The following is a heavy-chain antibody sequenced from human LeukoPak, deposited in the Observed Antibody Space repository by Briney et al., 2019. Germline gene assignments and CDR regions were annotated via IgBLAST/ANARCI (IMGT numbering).Heavy chain of an antibody. V-gene: IGHV4-59*01. D-gene: IGHD2-21*02. J-gene: IGHJ4*02. CDR2: INYSGST. CDR3: ARDVTHFDY. Sequence: PSETLSLTCTVSGGSISSYYWSWIRKPPGKGLEWIGYINYSGSTNYNPSLKSRVTISVDTSKNQFSLKLGSVTAADTAVYYCARDVTHFDYWGQGTLVTVSS. CDR1: GGSISSYY.